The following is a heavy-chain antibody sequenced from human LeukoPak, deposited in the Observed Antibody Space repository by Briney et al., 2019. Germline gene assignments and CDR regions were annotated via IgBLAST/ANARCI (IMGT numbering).Heavy chain of an antibody. D-gene: IGHD2-2*01. CDR3: ARHYCSSTSCSHDAFDI. CDR2: IYTSGST. CDR1: GGSISSYY. J-gene: IGHJ3*02. V-gene: IGHV4-4*09. Sequence: SETLSLTCTVAGGSISSYYGSWVRQPPGKGLEWIGYIYTSGSTNYNPSLKSRVTISVDTSKNQFSLKLSSVTAADTAVYYCARHYCSSTSCSHDAFDIWGQGTMVTVSS.